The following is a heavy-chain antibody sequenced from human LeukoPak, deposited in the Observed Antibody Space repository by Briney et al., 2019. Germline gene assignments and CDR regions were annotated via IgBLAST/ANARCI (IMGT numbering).Heavy chain of an antibody. CDR2: INPNSGGT. CDR3: ARYASGSYDAFDI. J-gene: IGHJ3*02. V-gene: IGHV1-2*02. D-gene: IGHD1-26*01. Sequence: ASVKVSCKVSGYTLTELSMHWVRQAPGQGLEWMGWINPNSGGTNYAQKFQGRVTMTRDTSISTAYMELSRLRSDDTAVYYCARYASGSYDAFDIWGQGTMVTVSS. CDR1: GYTLTELS.